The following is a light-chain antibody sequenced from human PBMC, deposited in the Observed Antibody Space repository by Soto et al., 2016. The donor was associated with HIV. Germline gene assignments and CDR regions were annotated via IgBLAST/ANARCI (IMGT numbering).Light chain of an antibody. Sequence: IQMTQSPSTLSASVGDRVTITCRASQDISSHLAWYQKKPGKPPHLLVYFASTLQSGVPSRFSGSGSGTDFTLTISSLQPEDSASYFCLQDYDRPYTFGQGTKLEIK. V-gene: IGKV1-6*01. CDR2: FAS. CDR1: QDISSH. CDR3: LQDYDRPYT. J-gene: IGKJ2*01.